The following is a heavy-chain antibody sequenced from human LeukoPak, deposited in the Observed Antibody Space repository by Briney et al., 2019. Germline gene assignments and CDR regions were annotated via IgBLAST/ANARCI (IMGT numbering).Heavy chain of an antibody. CDR2: IYYSGST. CDR3: ASLSSGWYFDY. J-gene: IGHJ4*02. CDR1: GGSISSYY. Sequence: PSETLSLTCTVSGGSISSYYWSWIRQPPGKGLEWIGYIYYSGSTNYNPSLESRVTISVDTSKNPFSLNLSSVTAADTAVYYCASLSSGWYFDYWGQGTLVTVSS. D-gene: IGHD6-19*01. V-gene: IGHV4-59*01.